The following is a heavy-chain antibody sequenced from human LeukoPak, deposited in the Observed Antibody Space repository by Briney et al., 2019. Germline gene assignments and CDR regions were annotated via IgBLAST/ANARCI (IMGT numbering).Heavy chain of an antibody. CDR1: GYTFSNYA. CDR2: INAGNGNT. D-gene: IGHD2-8*01. J-gene: IGHJ3*02. Sequence: APVKVSCKASGYTFSNYAIHWVRQAPGQRFEWMGWINAGNGNTKYSQKFQGRVTITRDTSASTAYMELSSLRSEDTAVYYCARDRPNPGSFAFDIWGQGTMVTVSS. V-gene: IGHV1-3*01. CDR3: ARDRPNPGSFAFDI.